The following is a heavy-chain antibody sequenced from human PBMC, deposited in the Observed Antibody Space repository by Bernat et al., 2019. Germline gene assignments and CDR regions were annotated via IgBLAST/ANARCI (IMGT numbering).Heavy chain of an antibody. CDR1: GFTFSSYS. J-gene: IGHJ4*02. CDR2: ISSSSSYI. Sequence: EVQLVESGGGLVKPGGSLRLSCAASGFTFSSYSMNWVRQAPGKGLEWLSSISSSSSYIYYADSVKGRFTISRDNAKNSLYLQMNSLRAEDTAVYYCVSTPRLDTAMVFDYWGQGTLVTVSS. V-gene: IGHV3-21*01. CDR3: VSTPRLDTAMVFDY. D-gene: IGHD5-18*01.